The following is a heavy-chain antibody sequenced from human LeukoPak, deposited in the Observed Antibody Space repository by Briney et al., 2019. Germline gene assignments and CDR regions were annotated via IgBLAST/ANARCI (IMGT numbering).Heavy chain of an antibody. D-gene: IGHD6-19*01. V-gene: IGHV3-7*01. CDR2: IKQDGSEK. J-gene: IGHJ4*02. CDR3: ARDPSSGWYKGTFDY. CDR1: GFTFSSYW. Sequence: GGSLRLSCAASGFTFSSYWMSWVRQAPGKGLEWVANIKQDGSEKYYVDSVKGRFTISRDNAENSLYLQMDSLRAEDTAVYYCARDPSSGWYKGTFDYWGQGTLVTVSS.